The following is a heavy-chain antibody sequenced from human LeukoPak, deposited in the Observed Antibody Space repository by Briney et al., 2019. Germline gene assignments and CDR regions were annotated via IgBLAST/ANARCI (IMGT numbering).Heavy chain of an antibody. CDR1: GFTFSSYW. CDR2: IKQDGSEK. V-gene: IGHV3-7*01. J-gene: IGHJ4*02. CDR3: ARAGRGAFDY. Sequence: QTGGSLRLSCVASGFTFSSYWMSWVRQAPGKGLEWVANIKQDGSEKYYVDSVKGRFTISRDNAKNSLYLQMNSLRAEDTAVYYCARAGRGAFDYWGQGTLVTVSS.